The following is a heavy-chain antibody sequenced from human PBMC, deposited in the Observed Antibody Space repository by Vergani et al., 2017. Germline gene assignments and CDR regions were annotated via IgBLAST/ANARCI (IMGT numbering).Heavy chain of an antibody. D-gene: IGHD3-22*01. CDR1: GGSISSSSYY. CDR2: IYYSGST. V-gene: IGHV4-61*05. CDR3: ARDRGYYDSSGYYLYYFDY. J-gene: IGHJ4*02. Sequence: QLQLQESGPGLVKPSETLSLTCTVSGGSISSSSYYWSWIRQPPGKGLEWIGYIYYSGSTNYNPSLQSRVSISVDKSKNQFSLKLSSVTAADTAVYYCARDRGYYDSSGYYLYYFDYWGQGTLVTVSS.